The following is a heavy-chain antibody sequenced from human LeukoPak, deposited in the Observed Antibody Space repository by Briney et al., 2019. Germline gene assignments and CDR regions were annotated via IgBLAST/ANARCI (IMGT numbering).Heavy chain of an antibody. CDR2: MHPGNGNT. CDR1: GYRFISDY. J-gene: IGHJ4*02. V-gene: IGHV1-2*02. D-gene: IGHD2-21*02. Sequence: GASVKVSCKASGYRFISDYIQWVRQAPGLGPEWMGWMHPGNGNTRYAEKFQGRVTMPRDTSINTAYMDLSSLRSDDTAVYYCAREGSYCVGGDCYSFDFWGQGTLITVSS. CDR3: AREGSYCVGGDCYSFDF.